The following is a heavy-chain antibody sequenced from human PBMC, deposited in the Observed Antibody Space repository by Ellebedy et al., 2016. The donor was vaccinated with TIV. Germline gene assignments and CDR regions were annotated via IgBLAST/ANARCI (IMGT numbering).Heavy chain of an antibody. D-gene: IGHD4-17*01. CDR2: INAGNGNT. CDR3: ARGQLHYGDYFDH. Sequence: ASEKVSCKASGYAFTTYVMHWVRQAPGQRLEWMGWINAGNGNTKYSQKFQGRVTITRDTSASTAYMELSSLRSEDTAVYYCARGQLHYGDYFDHWGQGTLVTVSS. V-gene: IGHV1-3*01. J-gene: IGHJ4*02. CDR1: GYAFTTYV.